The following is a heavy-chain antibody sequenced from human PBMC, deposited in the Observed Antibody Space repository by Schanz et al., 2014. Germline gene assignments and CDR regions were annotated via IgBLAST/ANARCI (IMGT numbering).Heavy chain of an antibody. CDR3: ARLPGLYCSGGACYRGY. J-gene: IGHJ4*02. CDR1: GGSISSSGYY. V-gene: IGHV4-39*01. Sequence: QLQLQESGPGLVKPSETLSLTCTVSGGSISSSGYYWGWIRQPPGNGLEWIGSIYYSGSTYYNPSLKGGVPIPVDPSKTLSPVKGPFGTATDTAVYYCARLPGLYCSGGACYRGYWGQGTLVTVSS. CDR2: IYYSGST. D-gene: IGHD2-15*01.